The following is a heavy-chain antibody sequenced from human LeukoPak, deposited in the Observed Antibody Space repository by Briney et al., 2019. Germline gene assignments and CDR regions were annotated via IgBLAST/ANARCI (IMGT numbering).Heavy chain of an antibody. D-gene: IGHD5-18*01. CDR1: GGSFSGYY. J-gene: IGHJ4*02. CDR2: INHSGST. CDR3: ARDIGYPDY. Sequence: PSETLSLTCAVYGGSFSGYYWSWIRQPPGKGLEWIGEINHSGSTNYDPSLKSRVTISVDTSKNQFSLKLSSVTAADTAVYYCARDIGYPDYWGQGTLVTVSS. V-gene: IGHV4-34*01.